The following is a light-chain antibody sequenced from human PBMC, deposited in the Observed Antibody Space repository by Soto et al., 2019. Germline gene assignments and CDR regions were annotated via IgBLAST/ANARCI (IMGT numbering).Light chain of an antibody. J-gene: IGKJ5*01. CDR3: QQRSNWPQAIT. CDR1: QSISSN. CDR2: RTS. Sequence: EIVMTQSPATLSVSPGERATLSCRASQSISSNLAWYQQKPGQAPRLLMFRTSSRATGFPARFSGSGSGTEFNLTISSLQSEDFGVYYCQQRSNWPQAITFGQGTRLEIK. V-gene: IGKV3-15*01.